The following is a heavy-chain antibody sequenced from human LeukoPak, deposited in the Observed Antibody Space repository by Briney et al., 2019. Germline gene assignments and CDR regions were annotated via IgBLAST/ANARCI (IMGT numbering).Heavy chain of an antibody. Sequence: GGSLRLSCAASGFTFSSYAMSWVRQAPGKGLEWVSAISGSGGSTYYADSVKGRFTISRDNSKNTLYLQMNSLRAEDTAVYYCAKSRVAAAGPSGGNWFDPWGQGTLVTVSS. CDR2: ISGSGGST. CDR3: AKSRVAAAGPSGGNWFDP. J-gene: IGHJ5*02. V-gene: IGHV3-23*01. CDR1: GFTFSSYA. D-gene: IGHD6-13*01.